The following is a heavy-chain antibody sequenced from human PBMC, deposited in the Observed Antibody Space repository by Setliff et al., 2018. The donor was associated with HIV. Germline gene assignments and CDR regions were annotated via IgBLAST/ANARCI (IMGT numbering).Heavy chain of an antibody. J-gene: IGHJ2*01. D-gene: IGHD3-3*01. CDR1: GYTFTQSD. CDR2: MNPKIGST. CDR3: ARSGPRDHDFWYDQSRRYFDL. V-gene: IGHV1-8*03. Sequence: ASVKVPCKASGYTFTQSDINWVRQATGQSPEWMGWMNPKIGSTGYKQTFQDRITITRETSINTIHMELKSLTYEDTAVYYCARSGPRDHDFWYDQSRRYFDLWGRGTLVTVSS.